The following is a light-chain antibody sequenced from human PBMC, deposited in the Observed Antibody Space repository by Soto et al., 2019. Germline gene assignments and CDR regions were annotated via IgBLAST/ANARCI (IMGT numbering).Light chain of an antibody. J-gene: IGKJ4*01. CDR1: QTISGY. CDR3: QQSYSTPLT. CDR2: ASY. V-gene: IGKV1-39*01. Sequence: DIPLTQTPSSLSASVGDRVTITCRSSQTISGYVNWYQQQPWKAPKLLISASYDLQSGVPSRFSGSESGTDFTLTISSLQPEDFATYFCQQSYSTPLTFGGGTKVEIK.